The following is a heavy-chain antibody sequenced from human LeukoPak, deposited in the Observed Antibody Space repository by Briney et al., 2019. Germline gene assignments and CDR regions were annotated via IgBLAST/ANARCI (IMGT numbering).Heavy chain of an antibody. CDR3: ARFDCTNGVCYQDY. D-gene: IGHD2-8*01. CDR2: INPNSGDT. Sequence: ASVKVSCKASGYTFTGYYMHWLRQAPGQGLEWMGWINPNSGDTNYAQKFQGRVTMTRDTSISTAYMELSRLRSDDAAVYYCARFDCTNGVCYQDYWGQGTLVTVSS. CDR1: GYTFTGYY. J-gene: IGHJ4*02. V-gene: IGHV1-2*02.